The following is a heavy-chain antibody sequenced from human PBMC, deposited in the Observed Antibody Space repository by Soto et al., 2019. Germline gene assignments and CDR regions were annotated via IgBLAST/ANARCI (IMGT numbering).Heavy chain of an antibody. J-gene: IGHJ6*02. Sequence: DVQLLESGGDLVQPGGSLRLSCIASGFTFRSYAMAWVRQAPGEDLEWVSAIGTSGTPTLYADSVKSRFSISRDGSRNTVSLQMNSLGVEDTATYYCTRILWCSRRDALDIWGQGTTVTVSS. CDR1: GFTFRSYA. CDR3: TRILWCSRRDALDI. CDR2: IGTSGTPT. V-gene: IGHV3-23*01. D-gene: IGHD2-21*01.